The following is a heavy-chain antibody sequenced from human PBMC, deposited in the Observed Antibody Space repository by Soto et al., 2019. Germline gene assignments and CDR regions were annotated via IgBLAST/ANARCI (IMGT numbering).Heavy chain of an antibody. J-gene: IGHJ5*02. CDR1: GGTFSSYA. V-gene: IGHV1-69*13. D-gene: IGHD2-2*02. CDR2: IIPIFGTA. CDR3: AREGRKNQLLYNWFDP. Sequence: SVKVSCKASGGTFSSYAISWVRQAPGQGLEWMGGIIPIFGTANYAQRFQGRVTITADESTSTAYMELSSLRSEDTAVYYCAREGRKNQLLYNWFDPWGQGTLVTVSS.